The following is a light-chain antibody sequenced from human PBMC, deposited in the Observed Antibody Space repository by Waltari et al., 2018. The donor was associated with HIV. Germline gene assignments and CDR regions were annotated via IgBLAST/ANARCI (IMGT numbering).Light chain of an antibody. CDR2: TNN. V-gene: IGLV1-44*01. J-gene: IGLJ2*01. Sequence: QSVLTQPPSASGTPGQRVTISCSGSSSNIGGTTVNWFQQLPVTAPKLLIYTNNQRPSGVPDRFSGSKSGTSASLAISGLQSEDEADYYCAAWDDSLNGVVFGGGTKLTVL. CDR3: AAWDDSLNGVV. CDR1: SSNIGGTT.